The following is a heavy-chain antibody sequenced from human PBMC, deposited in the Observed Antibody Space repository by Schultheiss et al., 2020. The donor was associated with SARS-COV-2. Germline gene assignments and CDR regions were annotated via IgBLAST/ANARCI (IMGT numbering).Heavy chain of an antibody. CDR1: GGSISSYY. V-gene: IGHV4-34*01. Sequence: SETLSLTCTVSGGSISSYYWSWIRQPPGKGLEWIGEINHSGSTNYNPSLKSRVTISVDTSKNQFSLKLSSVTAADTAVYYCARDSDYVWGSYRGFDYWGQGTLVTVSS. CDR2: INHSGST. D-gene: IGHD3-16*02. J-gene: IGHJ4*02. CDR3: ARDSDYVWGSYRGFDY.